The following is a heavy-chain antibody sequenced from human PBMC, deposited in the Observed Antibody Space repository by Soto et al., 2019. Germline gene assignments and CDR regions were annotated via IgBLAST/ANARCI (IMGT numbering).Heavy chain of an antibody. CDR2: IWYDGSNK. J-gene: IGHJ6*02. Sequence: QVQLVESGGGVVQPGRSLRLSCAASGFTFSSYGMHWVRQAPGKGLEWVAVIWYDGSNKYYADSVKGRFTISRDNSKNTLDLQMNSLRAEDTAVYYCARDSSSWGGMDVWGQGTTVTVSS. CDR3: ARDSSSWGGMDV. CDR1: GFTFSSYG. D-gene: IGHD6-13*01. V-gene: IGHV3-33*01.